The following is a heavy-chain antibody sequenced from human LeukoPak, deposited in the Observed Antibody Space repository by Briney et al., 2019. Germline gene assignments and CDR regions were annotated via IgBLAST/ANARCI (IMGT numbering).Heavy chain of an antibody. CDR2: IYYSGST. CDR1: GGSFSGYY. Sequence: PSETLSLTCAVYGGSFSGYYWSWIRQPPGKGLEWIGYIYYSGSTNYNPSLKSRVTISVDTSKNQFSLKLSSVTAADTAVYYCARLVSDYYDSKNWFDPWGQGTLVTVSS. CDR3: ARLVSDYYDSKNWFDP. J-gene: IGHJ5*02. V-gene: IGHV4-59*08. D-gene: IGHD3-22*01.